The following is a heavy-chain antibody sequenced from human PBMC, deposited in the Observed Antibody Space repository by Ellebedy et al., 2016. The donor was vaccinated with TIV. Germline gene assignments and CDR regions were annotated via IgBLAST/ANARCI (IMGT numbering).Heavy chain of an antibody. Sequence: GESLKISCAASGFTFSSYGMHWVRQAPGKGLEWVAFIRYDGSNKYYADSVKGRFTISRDNSKNTLYLQMNSLRAEDTAVYYCAKDWLYGDYFDYWGQGTLVTVSS. CDR2: IRYDGSNK. CDR1: GFTFSSYG. CDR3: AKDWLYGDYFDY. J-gene: IGHJ4*02. D-gene: IGHD4-17*01. V-gene: IGHV3-30*02.